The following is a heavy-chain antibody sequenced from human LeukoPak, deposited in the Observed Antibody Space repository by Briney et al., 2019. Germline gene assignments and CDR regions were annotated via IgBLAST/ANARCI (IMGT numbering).Heavy chain of an antibody. CDR3: ARGDKFSGDY. J-gene: IGHJ4*02. D-gene: IGHD2-15*01. CDR2: IKQDGSEK. CDR1: GFTFSSYA. V-gene: IGHV3-7*04. Sequence: PGGSLRLSCAASGFTFSSYAMSWVRQAPGKGLEWVANIKQDGSEKYYVDSVKGRFTISRDNAKNSLYLQMNSLRAEDTAVYYCARGDKFSGDYWGQGTLVTVSS.